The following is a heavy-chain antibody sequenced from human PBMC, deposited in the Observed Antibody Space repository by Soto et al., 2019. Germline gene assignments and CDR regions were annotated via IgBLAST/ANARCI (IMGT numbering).Heavy chain of an antibody. CDR2: ISYDGSNK. V-gene: IGHV3-30*03. J-gene: IGHJ4*02. CDR3: ARSNDSSGYYAFAY. Sequence: QVQLVESGGGVVQPGRSLRLSCAGSGFTFSTYGMHWVRQAPGKGLEWVAVISYDGSNKYYADSVKGRFTISRDNSKNTLYLQMNSLRAEDTAVYYCARSNDSSGYYAFAYWGQGTLVTVSS. D-gene: IGHD3-22*01. CDR1: GFTFSTYG.